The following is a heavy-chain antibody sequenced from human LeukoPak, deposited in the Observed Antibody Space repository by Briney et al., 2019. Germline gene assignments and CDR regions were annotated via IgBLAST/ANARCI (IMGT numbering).Heavy chain of an antibody. CDR2: IYYTGST. CDR1: GGSISTYY. Sequence: SETLSLTCTVSGGSISTYYWSWIRQSPGKGLEWIGYIYYTGSTYYNPSLKSRVTISLDTSKSQFSLKMSFVTAADTAVYYCARFINYYDSSGYYDGDYWGQGTLVTVSS. V-gene: IGHV4-59*01. J-gene: IGHJ4*02. CDR3: ARFINYYDSSGYYDGDY. D-gene: IGHD3-22*01.